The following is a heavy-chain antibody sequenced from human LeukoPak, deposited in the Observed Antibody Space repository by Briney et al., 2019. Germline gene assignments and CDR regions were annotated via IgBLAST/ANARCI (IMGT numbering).Heavy chain of an antibody. D-gene: IGHD3-22*01. CDR1: GGTFSSYA. J-gene: IGHJ5*02. Sequence: GASVKVSCKASGGTFSSYAISWVRQAPGQGLEWMGGIIPIFGTANYAQKFQGRVMITADESTSTAYMELSSLRSEDTAVYYCARDLPRKESDYYDSSGRKNWFDPWGQGTLVTVSS. CDR2: IIPIFGTA. CDR3: ARDLPRKESDYYDSSGRKNWFDP. V-gene: IGHV1-69*13.